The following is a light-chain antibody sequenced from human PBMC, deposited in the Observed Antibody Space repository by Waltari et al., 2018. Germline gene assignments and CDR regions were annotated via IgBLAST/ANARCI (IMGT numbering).Light chain of an antibody. CDR1: SSYVGAYSY. CDR3: NSYTNNSTLV. CDR2: DVI. V-gene: IGLV2-14*01. Sequence: QSALTQPASVSGSPGQSITISRTGTSSYVGAYSYVPWYQQFPGKVPKLIIYDVIRRPSGVSNRFSGYKSGNTASLTISGLQGEDEAHYYCNSYTNNSTLVFGGGTELTVL. J-gene: IGLJ3*02.